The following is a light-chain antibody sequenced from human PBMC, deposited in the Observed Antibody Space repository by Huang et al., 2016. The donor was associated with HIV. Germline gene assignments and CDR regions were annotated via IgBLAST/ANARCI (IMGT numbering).Light chain of an antibody. V-gene: IGKV3-15*01. CDR3: QQYSDWPRT. CDR2: GAF. CDR1: QTITNT. Sequence: EVVMTQIPVPLAVSPGERATLSCRASQTITNTLACYQQKPGQPPGVLFYGAFSRASGVPARFSASGSGTEYTLTISNLQSEDFAVYYCQQYSDWPRTFGQGTKVEIQ. J-gene: IGKJ1*01.